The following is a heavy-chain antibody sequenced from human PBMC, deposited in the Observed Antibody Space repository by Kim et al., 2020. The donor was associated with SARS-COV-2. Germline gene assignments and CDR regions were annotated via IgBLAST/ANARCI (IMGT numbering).Heavy chain of an antibody. CDR1: GFTFSSYA. Sequence: GGSLRLSCAASGFTFSSYAMSWVRQAPGEGLEWVSAISGTGGGTYFADSVKGRFTISRDNSKNTLYLQMDSLRADDTAVYYCAKDGTGVDSNPTTLDCWGQGTLVIVSS. D-gene: IGHD4-4*01. J-gene: IGHJ4*02. V-gene: IGHV3-23*01. CDR2: ISGTGGGT. CDR3: AKDGTGVDSNPTTLDC.